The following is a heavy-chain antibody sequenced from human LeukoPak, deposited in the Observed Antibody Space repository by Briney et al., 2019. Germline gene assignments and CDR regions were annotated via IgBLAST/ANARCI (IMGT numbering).Heavy chain of an antibody. J-gene: IGHJ4*02. CDR1: GFTFSSDI. V-gene: IGHV3-21*01. Sequence: GGSLRLSCAASGFTFSSDIMTWVRQAPGKGLEWVSIISSGSSAIFSADALKGRFTISRDDAKNLLYLDMNSLRAEDTAVYYCARGHTAVTRHFDFWGQGTLVTVSS. D-gene: IGHD4-17*01. CDR2: ISSGSSAI. CDR3: ARGHTAVTRHFDF.